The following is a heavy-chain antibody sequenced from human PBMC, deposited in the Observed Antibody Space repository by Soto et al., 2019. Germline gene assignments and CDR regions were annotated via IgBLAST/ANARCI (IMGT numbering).Heavy chain of an antibody. CDR2: IYASGNT. CDR3: ARGQGAAAGHSNFDY. D-gene: IGHD6-13*01. Sequence: QLQLQESGSGLVKPSQTLSLTCAVSGGSISGTTYSWSWIRQPPGKGLEWIGYIYASGNTYYNPSLKIQFSISVDRSKNQFSLKLSSVTAADTAVYYCARGQGAAAGHSNFDYWGQGALVTVSS. CDR1: GGSISGTTYS. J-gene: IGHJ4*02. V-gene: IGHV4-30-2*01.